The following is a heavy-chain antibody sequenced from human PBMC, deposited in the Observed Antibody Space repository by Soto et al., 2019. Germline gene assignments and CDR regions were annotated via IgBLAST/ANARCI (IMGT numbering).Heavy chain of an antibody. D-gene: IGHD6-13*01. CDR3: AKGAVSWYYFDY. CDR1: GFTFSSYG. J-gene: IGHJ4*02. V-gene: IGHV3-30*18. CDR2: ISYDGSNK. Sequence: QVQLVESGGGVVQPGRSLRLSCAASGFTFSSYGMHWVRQAPGKGLEWVAVISYDGSNKYYADSVKGRFTISRDNSKNTLYLQMNSLRAEDTAVYYCAKGAVSWYYFDYWGQVTLVTVSS.